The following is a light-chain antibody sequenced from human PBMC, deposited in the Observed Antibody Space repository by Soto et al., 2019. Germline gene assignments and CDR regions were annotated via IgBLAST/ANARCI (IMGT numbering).Light chain of an antibody. CDR3: QHYVTSLTT. CDR2: GAS. Sequence: EIVLTQSPGTLSLSPGERATLSCGASQSVTSNYLAWYQQKPGQAPRLLIFGASIRVKGIPDRFIGNGSGTDFTLTISRLEPEDFAVYYCQHYVTSLTTFGQGTKVEVK. V-gene: IGKV3-20*01. J-gene: IGKJ1*01. CDR1: QSVTSNY.